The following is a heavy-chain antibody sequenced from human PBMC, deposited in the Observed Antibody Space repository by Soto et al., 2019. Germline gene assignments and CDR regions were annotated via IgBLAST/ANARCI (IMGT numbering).Heavy chain of an antibody. V-gene: IGHV3-74*01. CDR1: GLTFSRYC. CDR3: ALSHTVTTDY. J-gene: IGHJ4*02. Sequence: EVQLVESGGGLVQPGGSLRLSCAASGLTFSRYCMHWVRQTPGKGLVWVSRINTAGSSTSYADSVKGRFTISRDNAKNTLYLQMNSLRAEDTAVYYCALSHTVTTDYWGQGTLVTVSS. D-gene: IGHD4-17*01. CDR2: INTAGSST.